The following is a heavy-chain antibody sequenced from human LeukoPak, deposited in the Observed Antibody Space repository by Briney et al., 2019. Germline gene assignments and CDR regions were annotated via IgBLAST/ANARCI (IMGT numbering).Heavy chain of an antibody. D-gene: IGHD5-12*01. Sequence: ASVKVSRKASGYTFTSYDINWVRQATGQGLEWMGWMNPNSGNAGYAQKFQGRVTMTRNTSISTAYMELSSLRSEDTAVYYCAIGYSGYDYNYWGQGTLVTVSS. CDR3: AIGYSGYDYNY. CDR2: MNPNSGNA. V-gene: IGHV1-8*01. CDR1: GYTFTSYD. J-gene: IGHJ4*02.